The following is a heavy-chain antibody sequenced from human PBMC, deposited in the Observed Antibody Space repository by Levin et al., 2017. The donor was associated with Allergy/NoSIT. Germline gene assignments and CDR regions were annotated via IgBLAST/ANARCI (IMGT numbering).Heavy chain of an antibody. CDR1: GFTFVDYA. V-gene: IGHV3-9*01. J-gene: IGHJ4*02. CDR3: AKDRARVQWLVDIDY. CDR2: ISWNSGSI. Sequence: PGGSLRLSCAASGFTFVDYAMHWVRQAPGKGLEWVSGISWNSGSIGYADSVKGRFTISRDNAKNSLYLQMNSLRAEDTALYYCAKDRARVQWLVDIDYWGQGTLVTVSS. D-gene: IGHD6-19*01.